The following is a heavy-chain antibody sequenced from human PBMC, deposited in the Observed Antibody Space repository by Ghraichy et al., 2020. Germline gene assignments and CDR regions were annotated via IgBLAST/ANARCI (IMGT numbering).Heavy chain of an antibody. CDR1: GFTFSNYW. D-gene: IGHD3-22*01. Sequence: GESLNISCAASGFTFSNYWMTWVRQAPGKGLEWVANINQDGSEEKYVDSVEGRFTISRDNAKSSLYLQMDSLRAEDTAVYYCARGTQHSRGYYYVLDNWGQGTQVTVSS. CDR3: ARGTQHSRGYYYVLDN. V-gene: IGHV3-7*03. CDR2: INQDGSEE. J-gene: IGHJ4*02.